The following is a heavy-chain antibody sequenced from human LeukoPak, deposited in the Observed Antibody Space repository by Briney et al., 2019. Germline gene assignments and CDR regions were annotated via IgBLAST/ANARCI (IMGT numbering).Heavy chain of an antibody. Sequence: KPGGSLRLSCAASGFTFSSYAMSWVRQAPGKGLEWVSAISGSGGSTYYADSVKGRFTISRDNSKNTLYLQMNSLRAEDTAVYYCTKYSSSCYKGYFDYWGQGTLVTVSS. D-gene: IGHD6-13*01. CDR2: ISGSGGST. V-gene: IGHV3-23*01. J-gene: IGHJ4*02. CDR3: TKYSSSCYKGYFDY. CDR1: GFTFSSYA.